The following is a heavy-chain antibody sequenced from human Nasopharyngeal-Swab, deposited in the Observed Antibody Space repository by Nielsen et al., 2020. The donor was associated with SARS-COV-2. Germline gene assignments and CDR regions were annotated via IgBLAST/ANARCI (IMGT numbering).Heavy chain of an antibody. D-gene: IGHD6-13*01. CDR1: GYSFTSYW. CDR2: IDPSDSYT. V-gene: IGHV5-10-1*01. CDR3: ARHLPVQQLVDY. J-gene: IGHJ4*02. Sequence: ESLKISCKGSGYSFTSYWISWVRQMPGKGLEWMGRIDPSDSYTNYSPSFQGHVTISADKSISTAYLQWSSLKASDTAMYYCARHLPVQQLVDYWGQGTLVTVSS.